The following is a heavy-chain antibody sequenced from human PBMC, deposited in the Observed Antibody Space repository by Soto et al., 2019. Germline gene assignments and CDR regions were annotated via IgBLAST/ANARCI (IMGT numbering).Heavy chain of an antibody. D-gene: IGHD2-2*01. CDR1: GGSISSGTYY. J-gene: IGHJ6*02. CDR2: IYYSGST. CDR3: ARAALVPEGLYYYYHGIDV. Sequence: QVQLQESGPGLVKPSQTLSLTCTVSGGSISSGTYYWSWIRQHPGKGLEWIGYIYYSGSTYYNPSLERRVTISVDTSNNQFSLRLSFVTAADTAVYYGARAALVPEGLYYYYHGIDVWGPGTTVTVSS. V-gene: IGHV4-31*03.